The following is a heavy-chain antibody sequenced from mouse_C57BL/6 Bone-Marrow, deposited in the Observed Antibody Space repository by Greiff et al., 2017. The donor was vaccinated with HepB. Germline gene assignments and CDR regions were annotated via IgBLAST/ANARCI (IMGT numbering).Heavy chain of an antibody. Sequence: EVQVVESGGCLAKPGGSLKLSCAASGFTFSDYGMHWVRQAPEKGLELVAYISSGRSTIYYADTVTGRFTISRYNARNTLCLQMTRLRSEDTAMYYCARRGNDGSSPFAYWGQGTLVTVSA. CDR1: GFTFSDYG. CDR2: ISSGRSTI. J-gene: IGHJ3*01. CDR3: ARRGNDGSSPFAY. V-gene: IGHV5-17*01. D-gene: IGHD1-1*01.